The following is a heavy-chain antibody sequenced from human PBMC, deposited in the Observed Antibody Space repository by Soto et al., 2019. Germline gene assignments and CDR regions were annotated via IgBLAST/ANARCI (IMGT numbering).Heavy chain of an antibody. V-gene: IGHV4-39*01. D-gene: IGHD6-19*01. CDR3: SRVAVAGPILDYYYYYGMDV. Sequence: PSETLSLTCTVSGGSISSSSYYWGWIRQPPGKGLEWIGSIYYSGSTYYNPSLKSRVTISVDTSNNQFSLKLSSVTAADTAMYYCSRVAVAGPILDYYYYYGMDVWGQGTTVTVSS. J-gene: IGHJ6*02. CDR2: IYYSGST. CDR1: GGSISSSSYY.